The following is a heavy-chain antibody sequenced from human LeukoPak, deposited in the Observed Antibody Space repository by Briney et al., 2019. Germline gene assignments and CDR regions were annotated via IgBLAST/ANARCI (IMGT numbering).Heavy chain of an antibody. V-gene: IGHV3-23*01. Sequence: PGGSLRLSCAASGFTFSSYAMSWVRQAPGKGLEWVSAISGSGGSTYYADSVKGRFTISRDNAKNSLYLQMNSLRAEDTAVYYCARDPSFRGVPLYGMDVWGQGTTVTVSS. CDR3: ARDPSFRGVPLYGMDV. J-gene: IGHJ6*02. CDR2: ISGSGGST. CDR1: GFTFSSYA. D-gene: IGHD3-10*01.